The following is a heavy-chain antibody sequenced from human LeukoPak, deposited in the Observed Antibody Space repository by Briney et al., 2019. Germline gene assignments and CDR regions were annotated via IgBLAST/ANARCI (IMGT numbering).Heavy chain of an antibody. CDR3: ARGGSGYFVDY. D-gene: IGHD3-22*01. J-gene: IGHJ4*02. CDR2: ISSSGAKT. Sequence: GGSLRLSCAASGFTFSSYSMNWVRQAPGKGLQWVSSISSSGAKTYYADSVKGRVTISRDNAKNSYYLEMNSLVAEDTAVYYCARGGSGYFVDYWGQGTLVTVSS. CDR1: GFTFSSYS. V-gene: IGHV3-21*01.